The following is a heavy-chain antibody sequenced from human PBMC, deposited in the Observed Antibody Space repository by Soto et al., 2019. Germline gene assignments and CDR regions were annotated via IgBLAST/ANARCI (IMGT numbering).Heavy chain of an antibody. Sequence: QVHLQESGPGLVKPSQTLSLTCSVSGDYIHVGGYYWTWIRQRPGKGLEWMVYIYYTGKTYYNPSLESRLTMSVDRSKNQFSLRLTSVTAADTAVYFCGRDLTSNANCIDPWGQGTLVTVSS. J-gene: IGHJ5*02. V-gene: IGHV4-30-4*01. D-gene: IGHD2-2*01. CDR2: IYYTGKT. CDR1: GDYIHVGGYY. CDR3: GRDLTSNANCIDP.